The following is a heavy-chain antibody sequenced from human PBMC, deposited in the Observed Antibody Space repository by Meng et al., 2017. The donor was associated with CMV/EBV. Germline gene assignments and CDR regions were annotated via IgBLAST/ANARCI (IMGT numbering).Heavy chain of an antibody. J-gene: IGHJ6*02. CDR1: GYTFTGYY. CDR2: INPNSGGT. CDR3: ARGLEVAGYYYYGMDI. V-gene: IGHV1-2*02. Sequence: ASVKVSCKASGYTFTGYYMYWVRQAPGQGLEWMGWINPNSGGTKYAQKFQGRVTMTRDTSISTAYMEVSRLRSDDTAVYYCARGLEVAGYYYYGMDIWGQGTTVTVSS. D-gene: IGHD3-3*01.